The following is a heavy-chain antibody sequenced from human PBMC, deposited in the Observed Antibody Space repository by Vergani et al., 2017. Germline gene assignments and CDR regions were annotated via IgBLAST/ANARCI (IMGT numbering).Heavy chain of an antibody. CDR3: ASGVIGYSSSWYDWFDP. J-gene: IGHJ5*02. Sequence: QVQLQESGPGLVKPSETLSLTCAVSGYSISSGYYWGWIRQPTGMGLEWIGSIYHSGSTYYNPSLKSRVTISVDTSKNQFSLKLSSVTAADTAVYYCASGVIGYSSSWYDWFDPWGQGTLVTVSS. CDR1: GYSISSGYY. D-gene: IGHD6-13*01. V-gene: IGHV4-38-2*01. CDR2: IYHSGST.